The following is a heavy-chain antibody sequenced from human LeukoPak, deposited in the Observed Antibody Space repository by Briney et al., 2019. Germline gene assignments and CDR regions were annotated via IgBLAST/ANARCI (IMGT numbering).Heavy chain of an antibody. V-gene: IGHV1-69*04. Sequence: SVKVSCKASGGTFSSYAISCVRQAPGQGLEWMGRIIPIFGIANYAQKFQGRVTITADKFTSTAYMELSSLRSEDTAVYYCAREGLRSFKWFDPWGQGTLVTVSS. CDR2: IIPIFGIA. CDR1: GGTFSSYA. J-gene: IGHJ5*02. D-gene: IGHD4-17*01. CDR3: AREGLRSFKWFDP.